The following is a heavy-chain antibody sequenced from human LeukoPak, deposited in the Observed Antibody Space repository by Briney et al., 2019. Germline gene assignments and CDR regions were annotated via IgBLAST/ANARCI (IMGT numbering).Heavy chain of an antibody. CDR2: INPNSGGT. CDR3: ARAFSSRNWFGP. J-gene: IGHJ5*02. V-gene: IGHV1-2*02. CDR1: GYTFTGYY. Sequence: ASVKVSCKASGYTFTGYYMHWVRQAPGQGLEWMGWINPNSGGTNYAQKFQGRVTMTRDTSISTAYMELSRLRSDDTAVYYCARAFSSRNWFGPWGQGTLVTVSS.